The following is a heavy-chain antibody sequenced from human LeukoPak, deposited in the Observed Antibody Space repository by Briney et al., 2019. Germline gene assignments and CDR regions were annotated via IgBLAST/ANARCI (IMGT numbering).Heavy chain of an antibody. CDR1: GYSISSGYY. Sequence: SETLSLTCADSGYSISSGYYWGWIRQPPGKGLEWIGSIYHSGSTYYNPSLKSRVTISVDTSKNQFSLKLSSVTAADTAVYYCARYSSSWDYWGQGTLVTVSS. J-gene: IGHJ4*02. CDR2: IYHSGST. V-gene: IGHV4-38-2*01. D-gene: IGHD6-13*01. CDR3: ARYSSSWDY.